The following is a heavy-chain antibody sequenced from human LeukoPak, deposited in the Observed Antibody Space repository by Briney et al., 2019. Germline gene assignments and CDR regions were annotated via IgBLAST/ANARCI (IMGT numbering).Heavy chain of an antibody. CDR3: ARDPYYYGSGSYEGRFDY. CDR1: GFTFSSYS. V-gene: IGHV3-21*01. CDR2: ISSSSSYI. Sequence: GGSLRLSCAASGFTFSSYSMNWVRQAPGKGLEWVSSISSSSSYIYYADSVKGRFTISRDNAKNSLYLQMNSLRAEDTAVYYCARDPYYYGSGSYEGRFDYWGQGTPVTVSS. D-gene: IGHD3-10*01. J-gene: IGHJ4*02.